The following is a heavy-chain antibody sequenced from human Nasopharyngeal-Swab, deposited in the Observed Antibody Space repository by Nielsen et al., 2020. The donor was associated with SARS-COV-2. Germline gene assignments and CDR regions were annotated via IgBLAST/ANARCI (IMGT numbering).Heavy chain of an antibody. CDR1: GGTFSSYA. CDR2: IIPIFGTA. V-gene: IGHV1-69*13. J-gene: IGHJ5*02. Sequence: SVKVSCKASGGTFSSYAISWVRQAPGQGLEWMGGIIPIFGTANYAQKFQGRVTITADESTSTAYMELSSLRSEDTAVYYCARDGWGGYSSSWYHWFDPWGQGTLVTVSS. CDR3: ARDGWGGYSSSWYHWFDP. D-gene: IGHD6-13*01.